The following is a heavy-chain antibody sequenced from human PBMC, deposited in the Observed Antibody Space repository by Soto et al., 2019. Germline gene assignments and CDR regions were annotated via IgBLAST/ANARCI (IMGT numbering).Heavy chain of an antibody. CDR3: ARISILVSYGYYFDY. Sequence: QVQLQESGPGLVKPSETLSLTCTVSGGSVSSGSYYWSWIRQPPGKGLEWIGYIYYSGSTNYNPSLKSRVTISVDTSKNQFSLKLSSVTAADTAVYYCARISILVSYGYYFDYWGQGTLVTVSS. CDR2: IYYSGST. J-gene: IGHJ4*02. D-gene: IGHD3-3*01. CDR1: GGSVSSGSYY. V-gene: IGHV4-61*01.